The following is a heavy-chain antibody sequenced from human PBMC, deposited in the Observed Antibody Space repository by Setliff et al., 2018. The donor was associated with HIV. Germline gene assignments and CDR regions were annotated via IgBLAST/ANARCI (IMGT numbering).Heavy chain of an antibody. CDR2: IHMNGNS. V-gene: IGHV4-4*08. Sequence: PSETLSLTCSVFGGSIPGYPWCWIRQPPGKGLEWIGFIHMNGNSDYNPSLKSRVTLSGDASKNQFSLKLTSVTVADTAVYYCARVAVGGTGPDSWGQGTLLPSPQ. D-gene: IGHD1-1*01. CDR3: ARVAVGGTGPDS. J-gene: IGHJ4*02. CDR1: GGSIPGYP.